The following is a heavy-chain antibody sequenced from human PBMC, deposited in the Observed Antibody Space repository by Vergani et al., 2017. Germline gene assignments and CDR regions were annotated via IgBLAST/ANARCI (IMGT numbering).Heavy chain of an antibody. V-gene: IGHV1-46*03. Sequence: QVQLVQSGAEVKKPGASVKVSCKASGYTFTSYYMHWVRQAPGQGLEWMGIINPSRGSTSYAQKFQGRVTMTRDTSTSTVYMELSSLRSEDTAVYYCANALYTSGGDYWGQGTLVTVSS. CDR2: INPSRGST. CDR3: ANALYTSGGDY. J-gene: IGHJ4*02. D-gene: IGHD3-16*01. CDR1: GYTFTSYY.